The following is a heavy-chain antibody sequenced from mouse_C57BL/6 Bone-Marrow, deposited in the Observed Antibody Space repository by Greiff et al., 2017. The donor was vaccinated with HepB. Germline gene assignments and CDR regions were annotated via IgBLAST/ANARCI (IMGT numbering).Heavy chain of an antibody. Sequence: EVKLMESEGGLVQPGSSMKLSCTASGFTFSDYYMAWVRQVPEKGLEWVANINYDGSSTYYLDSLKSRFIISRDNAKNILYLQMSSLKSEDTATYYCAREGYSSSMRYFDYWGQGTTLTVSS. J-gene: IGHJ2*01. CDR1: GFTFSDYY. V-gene: IGHV5-16*01. D-gene: IGHD1-1*01. CDR2: INYDGSST. CDR3: AREGYSSSMRYFDY.